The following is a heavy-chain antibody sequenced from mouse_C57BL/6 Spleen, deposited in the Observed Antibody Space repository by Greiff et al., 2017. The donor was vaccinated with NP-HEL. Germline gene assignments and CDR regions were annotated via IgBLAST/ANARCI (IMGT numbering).Heavy chain of an antibody. CDR3: ARSWELGREGAYWYFDV. D-gene: IGHD4-1*01. J-gene: IGHJ1*03. Sequence: QVQLQQPGAELVKPGASVKMSCKASGYTFTSYWITWVKQRPGQGLEWIGDIYPGSGSTNYNEKFKSKATLTVDTSSSTAYMQLSSLTSEDSAVYYCARSWELGREGAYWYFDVWGTGTTVTVSS. CDR1: GYTFTSYW. V-gene: IGHV1-55*01. CDR2: IYPGSGST.